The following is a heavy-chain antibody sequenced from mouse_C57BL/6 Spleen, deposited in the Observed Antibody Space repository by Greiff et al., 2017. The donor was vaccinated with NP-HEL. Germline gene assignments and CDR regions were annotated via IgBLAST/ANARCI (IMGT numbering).Heavy chain of an antibody. CDR2: INPGSGGT. Sequence: QVQLQQSGAELVRPGTSVKVSCKASGYAFTNYLIEWVKQRPGQGLEWIGVINPGSGGTHYNEKFKGKATLTADKSSSTAYMQLSSLTSEDSAVYFCARDDYVGFAYWGQGTLVTVSA. V-gene: IGHV1-54*01. CDR1: GYAFTNYL. J-gene: IGHJ3*01. CDR3: ARDDYVGFAY. D-gene: IGHD2-4*01.